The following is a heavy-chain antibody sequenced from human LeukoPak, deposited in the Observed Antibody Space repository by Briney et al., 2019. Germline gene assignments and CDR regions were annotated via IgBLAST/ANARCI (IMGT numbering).Heavy chain of an antibody. CDR2: ISAIDSTT. V-gene: IGHV3-48*03. J-gene: IGHJ5*02. D-gene: IGHD6-13*01. CDR1: GSTFSNYE. CDR3: ARGLASSNWPHWFDP. Sequence: PGGSLRLSCAASGSTFSNYEMNWARQAPGKGLEWVSYISAIDSTTYYADSVKGRFTISRDNAKNSLYLQMNSLGVEDTAVYHCARGLASSNWPHWFDPWGQGTLVSVSS.